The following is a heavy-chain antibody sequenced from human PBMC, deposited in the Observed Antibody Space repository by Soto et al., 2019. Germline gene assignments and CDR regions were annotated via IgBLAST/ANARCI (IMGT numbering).Heavy chain of an antibody. J-gene: IGHJ6*02. CDR3: ARSRAAAPPRVGMDV. Sequence: ASVKVSCKASGYSFTGYYMHWVRQAPGQGLEWMGYINPNSGATNYAPKFQGWVTMTRDTSTSIVFMEMSSLRFEDTAVYYCARSRAAAPPRVGMDVWGQGTTVTVSS. CDR1: GYSFTGYY. D-gene: IGHD6-13*01. V-gene: IGHV1-2*04. CDR2: INPNSGAT.